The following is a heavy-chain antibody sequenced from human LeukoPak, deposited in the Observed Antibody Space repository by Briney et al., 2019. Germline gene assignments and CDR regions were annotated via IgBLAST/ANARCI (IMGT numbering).Heavy chain of an antibody. V-gene: IGHV1-69*04. CDR3: ARDSTFWENFDY. J-gene: IGHJ4*02. CDR1: GGTFSSYA. CDR2: IIPILGIA. D-gene: IGHD1-26*01. Sequence: GASVKVSCKASGGTFSSYAISWVRQAPGQGLEWMGRIIPILGIANYAQKFQGRVTMTRNTSISTAYMELSSLRSEDTAVYYCARDSTFWENFDYWGQGTLVTVSS.